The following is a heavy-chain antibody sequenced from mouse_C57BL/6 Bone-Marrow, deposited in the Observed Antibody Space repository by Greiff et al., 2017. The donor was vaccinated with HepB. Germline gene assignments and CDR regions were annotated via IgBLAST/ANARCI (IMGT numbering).Heavy chain of an antibody. V-gene: IGHV1-76*01. Sequence: QVHVKQSGAELVRPGASVKLSCKASGYTFTDYYINWVKQRPGQGLEWIARIYPGSGNTYYNEKFKGKATLTAEKSSSTAYMQLSSLTSEDSAVYFCAREGLRRWFAYWGQGTLVTVSA. CDR1: GYTFTDYY. CDR3: AREGLRRWFAY. J-gene: IGHJ3*01. D-gene: IGHD2-4*01. CDR2: IYPGSGNT.